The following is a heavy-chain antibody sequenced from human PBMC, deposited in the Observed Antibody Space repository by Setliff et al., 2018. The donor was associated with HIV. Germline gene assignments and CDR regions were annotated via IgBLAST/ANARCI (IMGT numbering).Heavy chain of an antibody. D-gene: IGHD3-22*01. CDR2: IHTSTGKP. Sequence: GASVKVSCKASGYSFTTYSINWLRQAPGQGPEWMGWIHTSTGKPTYVRDFTGRFVFSLDTSVNTAFLQISDLKTEDTAVYYCARNSPFPPSSGAHFDFWGPGTLVTAPQ. V-gene: IGHV7-4-1*02. CDR1: GYSFTTYS. J-gene: IGHJ4*02. CDR3: ARNSPFPPSSGAHFDF.